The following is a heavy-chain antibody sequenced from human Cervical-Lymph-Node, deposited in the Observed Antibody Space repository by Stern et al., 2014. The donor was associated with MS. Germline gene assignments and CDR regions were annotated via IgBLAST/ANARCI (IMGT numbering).Heavy chain of an antibody. CDR2: IYPYDSDT. V-gene: IGHV5-51*01. CDR1: GYSFTIYY. Sequence: VQLVQSGAEVKKPGESLKISCKLSGYSFTIYYIAWVRQMPGKGLEWMVVIYPYDSDTTYSPSFKGQVTISADKSITTASLQWSSLRASDTAMYYCARHVQGFDYWGQGTLVTVSS. J-gene: IGHJ4*02. CDR3: ARHVQGFDY.